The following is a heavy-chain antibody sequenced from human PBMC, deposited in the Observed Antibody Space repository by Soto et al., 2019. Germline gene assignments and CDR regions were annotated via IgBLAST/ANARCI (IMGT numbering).Heavy chain of an antibody. CDR2: IIPILGIA. J-gene: IGHJ4*02. V-gene: IGHV1-69*02. CDR3: AVEYCSSTSCYRDY. Sequence: QVQLVQSGAEVKKPGSSVKVSCKASGGTFSSYTISWVRQAPGQGLEWMGRIIPILGIANYAQKFQGRVTITAYKSTSTAYIELSSLRSEDTAVYYCAVEYCSSTSCYRDYWGQGTLVIVSS. D-gene: IGHD2-2*02. CDR1: GGTFSSYT.